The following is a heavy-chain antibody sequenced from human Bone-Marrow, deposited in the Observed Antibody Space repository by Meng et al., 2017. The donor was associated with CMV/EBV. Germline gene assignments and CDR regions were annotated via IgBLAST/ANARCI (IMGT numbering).Heavy chain of an antibody. J-gene: IGHJ4*02. Sequence: GGSLRLSCKASGYNFIDYDIGWVRQIPGKGLEWMGIISPTDSGARYSPSFEGQVTISVDKSVDTAYLQWTSLKASDTAMYYCARHSMTTIWGQGTLVTVYS. V-gene: IGHV5-51*01. CDR3: ARHSMTTI. CDR1: GYNFIDYD. CDR2: ISPTDSGA. D-gene: IGHD5-24*01.